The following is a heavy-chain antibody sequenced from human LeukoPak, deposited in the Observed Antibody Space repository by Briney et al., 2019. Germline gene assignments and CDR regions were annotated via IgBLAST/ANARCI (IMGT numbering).Heavy chain of an antibody. CDR1: GFTVSSNY. D-gene: IGHD2-2*02. CDR3: AKYPRECYFDY. J-gene: IGHJ4*02. V-gene: IGHV3-53*01. Sequence: GGSLRLSCAASGFTVSSNYMSWVRQAPGKGLEWVSVIYSGGSTYYADSVKGRFTISRDNSKNTLYLQMNSLRAEDTAVYYCAKYPRECYFDYWGQGTLVTVSS. CDR2: IYSGGST.